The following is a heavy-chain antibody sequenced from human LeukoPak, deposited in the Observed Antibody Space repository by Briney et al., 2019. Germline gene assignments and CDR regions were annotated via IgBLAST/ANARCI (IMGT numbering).Heavy chain of an antibody. CDR2: IHHSGST. D-gene: IGHD3-10*01. Sequence: PSETLSLTCAVYGGSFSGYYWSWIRQPPGKGLEWIGEIHHSGSTNYNPSLKSRVTISVDTSKNQFSLRLSSVTAADTAVYYCAKHSGYYGSAYNMYNWFDPWGQGTLVTVSS. CDR3: AKHSGYYGSAYNMYNWFDP. V-gene: IGHV4-34*01. J-gene: IGHJ5*02. CDR1: GGSFSGYY.